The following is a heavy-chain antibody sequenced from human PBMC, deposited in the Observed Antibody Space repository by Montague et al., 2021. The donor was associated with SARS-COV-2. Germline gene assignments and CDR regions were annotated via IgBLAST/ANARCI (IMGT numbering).Heavy chain of an antibody. J-gene: IGHJ6*03. CDR2: IRHGGST. Sequence: SETLSLTCAVHGGSFSTYSWNWVCKPPGKGLERMGEIRHGGSTNYNQSPKSQVTISVDTSKNQFSLKLTSVAAADTAAYYCARPGDGVVPPPILGVGPYYSYYYMDVWGKGTTVTVSS. CDR3: ARPGDGVVPPPILGVGPYYSYYYMDV. V-gene: IGHV4-34*01. D-gene: IGHD3-10*01. CDR1: GGSFSTYS.